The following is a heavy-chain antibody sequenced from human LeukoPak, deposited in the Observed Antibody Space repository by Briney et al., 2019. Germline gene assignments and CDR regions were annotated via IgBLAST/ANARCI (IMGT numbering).Heavy chain of an antibody. Sequence: SETLSLTCTVSGGSISSYYWSWIRQPPGKGLEWIGEINHSGSTNYNPSLKSRVTISVDTSKNQFSLKLSSVTAADTAVYYCARIGLQRVFDYWGQGTLVTVSS. D-gene: IGHD6-25*01. CDR1: GGSISSYY. CDR3: ARIGLQRVFDY. J-gene: IGHJ4*02. V-gene: IGHV4-34*01. CDR2: INHSGST.